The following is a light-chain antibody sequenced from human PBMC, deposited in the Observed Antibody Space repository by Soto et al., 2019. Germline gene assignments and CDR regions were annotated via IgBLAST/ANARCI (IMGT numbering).Light chain of an antibody. V-gene: IGKV4-1*01. J-gene: IGKJ3*01. Sequence: DIVMTQSPGSLAVSLGERATINCKSSQSVLYSSDNKNYLGWYQQKPGQPPKLLIYWASARESGVPDRFRGSGSGTDFSLTISSLQAEDVAVYYCQQYNNWPPVTFGPGTKVDIK. CDR2: WAS. CDR3: QQYNNWPPVT. CDR1: QSVLYSSDNKNY.